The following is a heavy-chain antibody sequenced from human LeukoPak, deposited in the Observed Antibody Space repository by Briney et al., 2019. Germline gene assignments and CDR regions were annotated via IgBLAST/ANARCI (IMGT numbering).Heavy chain of an antibody. CDR3: ARGFEYGDYDWFDP. CDR1: GFTFSNAW. D-gene: IGHD4-17*01. CDR2: IKQDGSEK. V-gene: IGHV3-7*03. Sequence: GGSLRLSCAASGFTFSNAWMSWVRQAPGKGLEWVANIKQDGSEKYYVDSVKGRFTISRDNAKNSLYLQMNSLRAEDTAVYYCARGFEYGDYDWFDPWGQGALVTVSS. J-gene: IGHJ5*02.